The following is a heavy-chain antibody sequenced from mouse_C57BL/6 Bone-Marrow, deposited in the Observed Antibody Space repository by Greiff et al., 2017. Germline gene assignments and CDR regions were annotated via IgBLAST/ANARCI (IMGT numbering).Heavy chain of an antibody. CDR3: AREAGSGFLNY. Sequence: QVQLQQPGTELVKPGASVKLSCQASGYTFTSYWMNWVKQRPGQGLEWIGNINPSNGGTNYNEKFKSKATLTVDTSTSTAYMQLSSLTSEDSAVYYWAREAGSGFLNYWGQGTTLTVSS. V-gene: IGHV1-53*01. CDR2: INPSNGGT. D-gene: IGHD1-1*01. CDR1: GYTFTSYW. J-gene: IGHJ2*01.